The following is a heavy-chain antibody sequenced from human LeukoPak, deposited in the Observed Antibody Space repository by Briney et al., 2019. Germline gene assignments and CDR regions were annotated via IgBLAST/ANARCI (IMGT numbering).Heavy chain of an antibody. CDR1: GFTFSSYW. Sequence: GGSLRLSCAASGFTFSSYWMHWVRQAPGKGLVWVSRINTDGSSTSYADSVKGRFTISRDNAKNTLYLQMNSLRAEDTAVYYCARVGGYCSSTSCSPGEYYFDYWGQGTLVTVSS. J-gene: IGHJ4*02. V-gene: IGHV3-74*01. CDR3: ARVGGYCSSTSCSPGEYYFDY. CDR2: INTDGSST. D-gene: IGHD2-2*01.